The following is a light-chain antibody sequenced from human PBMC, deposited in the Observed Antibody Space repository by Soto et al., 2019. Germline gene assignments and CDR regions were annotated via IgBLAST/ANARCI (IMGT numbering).Light chain of an antibody. Sequence: DIQMSQSPSTLSASVGDRVTITCRASQTISNWLAWYQQEPGKAPKLLIYDASILESGVPSRFSGSGSGAEFTLTISSLQPDDFGAYYCQQYNSYSSTFGQGTKVDSK. CDR2: DAS. J-gene: IGKJ1*01. CDR1: QTISNW. CDR3: QQYNSYSST. V-gene: IGKV1-5*01.